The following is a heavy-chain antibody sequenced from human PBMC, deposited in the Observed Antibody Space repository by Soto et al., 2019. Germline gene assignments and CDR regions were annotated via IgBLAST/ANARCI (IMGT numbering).Heavy chain of an antibody. J-gene: IGHJ4*02. D-gene: IGHD3-16*01. CDR2: IYYSGST. CDR1: GGSISSGDYY. V-gene: IGHV4-30-4*01. Sequence: QVQLQESGPGLVKPSQTLSLTCTVSGGSISSGDYYWSWIRQPPGKGLEWIGYIYYSGSTYYNPSLKSRVTISVDPSKNQFSLKLSSVTAADTAVYYCARDGGGTWGLVDYWGQGTLVTVSS. CDR3: ARDGGGTWGLVDY.